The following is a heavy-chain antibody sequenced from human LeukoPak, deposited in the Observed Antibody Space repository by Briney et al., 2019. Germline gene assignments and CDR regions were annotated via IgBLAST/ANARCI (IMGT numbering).Heavy chain of an antibody. CDR3: ARDPYSSGWYAIY. J-gene: IGHJ4*02. V-gene: IGHV3-30*02. CDR2: IRYDGSNK. D-gene: IGHD6-19*01. CDR1: GFTFSNYG. Sequence: GGSLRLSCAASGFTFSNYGMHWVRQAPGKGLEWVAIIRYDGSNKYYADSVKGRFTISRDNSKNTLYLQMNSLRAEDTAVYYCARDPYSSGWYAIYWGQGTLVTVSS.